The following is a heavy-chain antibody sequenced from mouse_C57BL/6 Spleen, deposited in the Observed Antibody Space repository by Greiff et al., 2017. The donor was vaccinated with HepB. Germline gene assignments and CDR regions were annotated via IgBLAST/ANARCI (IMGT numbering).Heavy chain of an antibody. V-gene: IGHV14-4*01. D-gene: IGHD2-4*01. CDR2: IDPENGDT. CDR1: GFNIKDDY. CDR3: TCDYERNY. J-gene: IGHJ2*01. Sequence: VQLKESGAELVRPGASVKLSCTASGFNIKDDYMHWVKQRPEQGLEWIGWIDPENGDTEYASKFQGKATITADTSSNTAYLQLSSLTSEDTAVYYCTCDYERNYWGQGTTLTVSS.